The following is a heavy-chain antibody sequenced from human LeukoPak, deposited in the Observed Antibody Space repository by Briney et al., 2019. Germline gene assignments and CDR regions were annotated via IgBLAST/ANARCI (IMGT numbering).Heavy chain of an antibody. CDR3: AREARDGLNGYYYGMDV. CDR1: RCSIRSGGYY. D-gene: IGHD4-17*01. Sequence: SETLSLTCPVSRCSIRSGGYYWSWIRPHPGKGLEWIGYIYYSGSTYYNPSLKSRVTISVDTSKNQFSLRLSSVTAADTAVYYCAREARDGLNGYYYGMDVWGQGTTVTVSS. V-gene: IGHV4-31*03. CDR2: IYYSGST. J-gene: IGHJ6*02.